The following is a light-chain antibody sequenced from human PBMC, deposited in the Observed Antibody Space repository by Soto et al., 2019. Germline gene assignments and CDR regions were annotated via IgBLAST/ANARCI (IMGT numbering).Light chain of an antibody. Sequence: EIVLTQSPATLSLSPGERATLSCRASQSVSSYLAWYQQKPGQAPRLLIYDASNRATGIPARFSGSGSGIDFTLTVNSLEPEDFAVYYCQQRSYWPRTFGQGTKLEIK. V-gene: IGKV3-11*01. CDR2: DAS. J-gene: IGKJ2*01. CDR1: QSVSSY. CDR3: QQRSYWPRT.